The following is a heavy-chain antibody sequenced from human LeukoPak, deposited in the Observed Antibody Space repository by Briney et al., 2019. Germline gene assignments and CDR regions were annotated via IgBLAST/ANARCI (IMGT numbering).Heavy chain of an antibody. CDR2: INQDGREK. V-gene: IGHV3-7*01. Sequence: QPGGSLRLSCAASGFTFSSIWMSWVRQAPGKGLEWVANINQDGREKYYVDSVKGRFTISRDNAKNSLYLQMNSLRAEDTAVYYRALDPWRDYYGSGSTWGQGTLVTVSS. CDR1: GFTFSSIW. J-gene: IGHJ5*02. CDR3: ALDPWRDYYGSGST. D-gene: IGHD3-10*01.